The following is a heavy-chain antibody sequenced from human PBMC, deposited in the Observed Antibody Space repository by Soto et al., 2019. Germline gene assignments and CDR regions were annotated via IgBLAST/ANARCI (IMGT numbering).Heavy chain of an antibody. CDR2: FDPEDGET. D-gene: IGHD3-22*01. J-gene: IGHJ4*02. CDR1: GYTLTELS. Sequence: EASVKVSCKVSGYTLTELSMHWVRQAPGKGLEWMGGFDPEDGETIYAQKFQGRVTMTEDTSTDTAYMELSSLRSEDTAVYYCATYDYDSSGYYSSFDYWGQGTLVTVSS. V-gene: IGHV1-24*01. CDR3: ATYDYDSSGYYSSFDY.